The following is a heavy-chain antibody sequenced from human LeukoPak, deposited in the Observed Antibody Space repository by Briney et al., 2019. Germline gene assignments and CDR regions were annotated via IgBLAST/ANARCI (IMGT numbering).Heavy chain of an antibody. CDR2: VRGSGGGT. V-gene: IGHV3-23*01. CDR1: GSPFSSYA. CDR3: AKGGVYGDYYFDY. Sequence: GGSLRLSCAASGSPFSSYAMSWVRQAPGKGLEWVSVVRGSGGGTYYADSVKGRFTISGDNSKNTVYLQMNSLRAEDTALYYCAKGGVYGDYYFDYWGQGTLVTVSS. D-gene: IGHD4-17*01. J-gene: IGHJ4*02.